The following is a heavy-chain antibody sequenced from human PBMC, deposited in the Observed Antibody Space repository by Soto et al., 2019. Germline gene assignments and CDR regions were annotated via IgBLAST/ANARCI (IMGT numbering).Heavy chain of an antibody. J-gene: IGHJ6*02. CDR3: ASSYGSGSYYGRYYYGMDV. Sequence: SETLSLTCAVYGGSFSGYYWSWIRQPPGKGLEWIGEINHSGSTNYNPSLKSRVTISVDTSKNQFSLKLSSVTAADTAVYYCASSYGSGSYYGRYYYGMDVWGQGTTVTVSS. CDR1: GGSFSGYY. V-gene: IGHV4-34*01. D-gene: IGHD3-10*01. CDR2: INHSGST.